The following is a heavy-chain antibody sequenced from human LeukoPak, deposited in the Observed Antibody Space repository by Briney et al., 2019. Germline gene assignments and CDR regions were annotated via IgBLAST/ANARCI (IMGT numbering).Heavy chain of an antibody. V-gene: IGHV2-5*02. CDR3: AHSPPIGWNDIGGWFDP. J-gene: IGHJ5*02. D-gene: IGHD1-1*01. CDR2: INWDDDK. Sequence: SGPTLLNPTQTLTLTCTFSGFSLSTSGVGVGWIRQPPGKALEWLAHINWDDDKRYSPSLKSRLTLSKDPSKNLLVLTMTNMDPADTATYYRAHSPPIGWNDIGGWFDPWGQGTLVTVCS. CDR1: GFSLSTSGVG.